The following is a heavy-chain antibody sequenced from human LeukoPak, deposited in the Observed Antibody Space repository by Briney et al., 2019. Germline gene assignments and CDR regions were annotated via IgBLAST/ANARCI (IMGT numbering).Heavy chain of an antibody. CDR3: ARHRKAAYYYGSGSYNY. V-gene: IGHV4-34*01. CDR1: GGSFSGYY. CDR2: INHSGST. D-gene: IGHD3-10*01. J-gene: IGHJ4*02. Sequence: PSETLSLTCAVYGGSFSGYYWSWIRQPPGKGLEWIGEINHSGSTNYNPSLKSRVTISVDTSKNQFSLKLSSVTAADTAVYYCARHRKAAYYYGSGSYNYWGQGTLVTVSS.